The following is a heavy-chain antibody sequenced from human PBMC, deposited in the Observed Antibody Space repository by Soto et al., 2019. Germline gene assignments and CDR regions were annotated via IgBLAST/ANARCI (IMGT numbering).Heavy chain of an antibody. CDR1: GFSVTSSW. CDR3: ARSHGMDV. J-gene: IGHJ6*02. CDR2: IYPGDSDT. V-gene: IGHV5-51*01. Sequence: GGSLKIACQGSGFSVTSSWIGWVRQMPGKGLEWMGLIYPGDSDTRYSPSFQGQVTISADKSISTAYLQWSSLKASDTAIYYCARSHGMDVWGQGTTVTVSS.